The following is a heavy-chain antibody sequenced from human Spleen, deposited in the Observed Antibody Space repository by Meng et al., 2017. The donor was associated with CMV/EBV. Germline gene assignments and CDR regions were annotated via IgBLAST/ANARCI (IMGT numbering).Heavy chain of an antibody. CDR2: IKQDGSEK. CDR1: GFTFSNYA. Sequence: GGSLRLSCAASGFTFSNYAMAWVRQAPGKGLEWVANIKQDGSEKYYVDSVKGRFTISRDNAKNSLYLQMNSLRAEDTAVYYCAREDILTGYPPYYYYGMDVWGQGTTVTVSS. V-gene: IGHV3-7*03. D-gene: IGHD3-9*01. J-gene: IGHJ6*02. CDR3: AREDILTGYPPYYYYGMDV.